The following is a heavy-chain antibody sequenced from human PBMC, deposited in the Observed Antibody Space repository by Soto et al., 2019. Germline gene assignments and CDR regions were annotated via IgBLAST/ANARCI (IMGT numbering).Heavy chain of an antibody. CDR1: GYTFTGYY. CDR3: ARDRTNCTNGVCYYFQH. Sequence: ASVKVSCKASGYTFTGYYMHWVRQAPGQGLEWMGWINPNSGGTNYAQKFQGWVTMTRDTSISTAYMELSRLRSDDTAVYYCARDRTNCTNGVCYYFQHWGQGTLVTVSS. J-gene: IGHJ1*01. CDR2: INPNSGGT. V-gene: IGHV1-2*04. D-gene: IGHD2-8*01.